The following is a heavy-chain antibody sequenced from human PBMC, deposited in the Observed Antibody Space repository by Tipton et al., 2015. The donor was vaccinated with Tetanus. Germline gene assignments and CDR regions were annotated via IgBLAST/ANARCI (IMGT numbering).Heavy chain of an antibody. D-gene: IGHD1-14*01. CDR1: GFTFISYG. J-gene: IGHJ4*02. CDR2: ISNNGGST. V-gene: IGHV3-23*01. CDR3: AKVGDNKVYFDY. Sequence: SLRLSCAASGFTFISYGMSWVRQAPGKGLEWVSGISNNGGSTYDTDSVKGRFTISRDNSKNTLYLQMNSLRAEDTAVYYCAKVGDNKVYFDYWGQGTQVTVSS.